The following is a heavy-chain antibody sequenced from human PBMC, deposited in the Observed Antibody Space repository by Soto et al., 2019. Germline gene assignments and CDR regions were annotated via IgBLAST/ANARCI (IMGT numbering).Heavy chain of an antibody. V-gene: IGHV1-69*04. CDR1: GGTFSSYT. D-gene: IGHD1-26*01. CDR3: ARDLAATKSWFDP. CDR2: IIPILGIA. J-gene: IGHJ5*02. Sequence: GASVKVSCKASGGTFSSYTISWVRQAPGQGLEWMGRIIPILGIANYAQKFQGRVTMTADKSTSTAYMELRSLRSEDTAVYYCARDLAATKSWFDPWGQGTLVTVSS.